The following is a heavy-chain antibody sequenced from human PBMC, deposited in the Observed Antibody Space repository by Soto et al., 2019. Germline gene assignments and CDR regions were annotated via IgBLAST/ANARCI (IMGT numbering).Heavy chain of an antibody. V-gene: IGHV1-3*01. D-gene: IGHD6-19*01. CDR1: EGTFSSDA. CDR2: INAGNGNT. J-gene: IGHJ4*02. Sequence: XVKGSCKASEGTFSSDAMGCVRQAPGQRLEWMGWINAGNGNTKYSQKFQGRVTITRDTSASTAYMELSSLRSEDTAVYYCAREGWPLYFDYWGQGTLVTVSS. CDR3: AREGWPLYFDY.